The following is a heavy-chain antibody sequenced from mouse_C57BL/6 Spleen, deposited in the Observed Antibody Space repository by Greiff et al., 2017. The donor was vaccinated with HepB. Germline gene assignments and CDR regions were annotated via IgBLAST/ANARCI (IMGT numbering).Heavy chain of an antibody. CDR1: GYAFSSSW. D-gene: IGHD1-3*01. Sequence: QVQLQQSGPELVKPGASVKISCKASGYAFSSSWMNWVKQRPGKGLEWIGRIYPGDGDTNYNGKFKGKATLTADKSSSTAYMHLSSLTSEDSAVYFCARYKGDAMDYWGQGTSVTVSS. CDR2: IYPGDGDT. J-gene: IGHJ4*01. CDR3: ARYKGDAMDY. V-gene: IGHV1-82*01.